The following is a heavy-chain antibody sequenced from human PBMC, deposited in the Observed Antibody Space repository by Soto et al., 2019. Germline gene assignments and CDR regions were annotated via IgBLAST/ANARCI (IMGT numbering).Heavy chain of an antibody. D-gene: IGHD4-4*01. J-gene: IGHJ6*02. CDR3: AKDPDVGNSGPYYYYGMDV. V-gene: IGHV3-30*18. Sequence: QVQLVESGGGVVQPGRSLRLSCAASGFTFSSYGMHWVRQAPGKGLEWVAVISYDGSNKYYADSVKGRFTISRDNSKNTLYLQMNSLRAEDTAVYYCAKDPDVGNSGPYYYYGMDVWGQGTTVTVSS. CDR1: GFTFSSYG. CDR2: ISYDGSNK.